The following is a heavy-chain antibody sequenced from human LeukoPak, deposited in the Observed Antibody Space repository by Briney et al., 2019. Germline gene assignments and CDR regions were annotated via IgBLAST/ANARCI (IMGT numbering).Heavy chain of an antibody. V-gene: IGHV1-2*02. D-gene: IGHD3-3*01. J-gene: IGHJ5*02. CDR3: ARDRERITIFGVVIINNWFDP. Sequence: GASVKVSCKASGYTFTGYYMHWVRQAPGQGLEWMGWINPNSGGTNYAQKLQGRVTMTRDTSISTAYMELSRLRSDDTAVYYCARDRERITIFGVVIINNWFDPWGQGTLVTVSS. CDR1: GYTFTGYY. CDR2: INPNSGGT.